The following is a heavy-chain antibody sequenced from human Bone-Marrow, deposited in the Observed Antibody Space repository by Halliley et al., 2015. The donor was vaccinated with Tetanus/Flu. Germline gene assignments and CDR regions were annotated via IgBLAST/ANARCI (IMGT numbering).Heavy chain of an antibody. CDR3: ARAGVLPLDWFNP. J-gene: IGHJ5*02. V-gene: IGHV4-38-2*02. CDR1: GGSISGYY. CDR2: IYHSGST. D-gene: IGHD3-16*01. Sequence: TLSLTCIVSGGSISGYYWGWIRQPPGKGLEWIGNIYHSGSTYYNPSLKSRVTISVDTSKNHFSLTLNSVTAADTAVYYCARAGVLPLDWFNPWGQGTLVTVSS.